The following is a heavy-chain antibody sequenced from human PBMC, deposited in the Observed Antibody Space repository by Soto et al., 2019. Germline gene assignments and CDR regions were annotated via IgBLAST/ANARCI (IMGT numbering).Heavy chain of an antibody. Sequence: SESLSLTCTLSSSSISSSSYDWGWIRQPAGKGLDWIGSIYYMGSTNHNPTLKRRVTIYGDTSKNQFCLELSSVTAADTAVYYCATKTGCGWEAGMGVWGQGTTVTVSS. CDR1: SSSISSSSYD. D-gene: IGHD6-19*01. CDR3: ATKTGCGWEAGMGV. J-gene: IGHJ6*02. CDR2: IYYMGST. V-gene: IGHV4-39*01.